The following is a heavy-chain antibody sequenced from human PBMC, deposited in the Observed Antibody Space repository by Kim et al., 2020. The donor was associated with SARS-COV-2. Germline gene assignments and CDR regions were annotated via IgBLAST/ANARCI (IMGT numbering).Heavy chain of an antibody. CDR3: ARGVYGDYLGY. J-gene: IGHJ4*02. V-gene: IGHV3-53*04. D-gene: IGHD4-17*01. CDR2: T. Sequence: TYNADSVKGRFTISRHNSKNTLYLQMNSLRAEDTAVYYCARGVYGDYLGYWGQGTLVTVSS.